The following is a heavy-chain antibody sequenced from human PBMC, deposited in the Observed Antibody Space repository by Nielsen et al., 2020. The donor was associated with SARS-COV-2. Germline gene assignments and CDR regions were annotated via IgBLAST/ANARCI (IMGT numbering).Heavy chain of an antibody. CDR1: GFTFSSYS. V-gene: IGHV3-21*01. D-gene: IGHD6-19*01. CDR2: ISSSGSYI. Sequence: GESLKISCAASGFTFSSYSMNWVRQAPGKGLEWVSSISSSGSYIYYADSVKGRFTISRDNAKNSLYLQMNSLRAEDTAVYYCARDYGAGIRYFQHWDQGTLVTVSS. CDR3: ARDYGAGIRYFQH. J-gene: IGHJ1*01.